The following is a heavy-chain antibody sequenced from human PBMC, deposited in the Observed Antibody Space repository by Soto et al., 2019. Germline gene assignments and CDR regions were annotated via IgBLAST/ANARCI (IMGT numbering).Heavy chain of an antibody. V-gene: IGHV4-59*01. J-gene: IGHJ4*02. CDR3: ASVTFGGVVLAH. D-gene: IGHD3-16*01. Sequence: SETLSLTCTVSAASLSKYYWSWIRQPPGKGLEWIGYIYFNGNTNYNPSLKKRVTISIDTSKKQISLNLTSVTDADTAVYYCASVTFGGVVLAHWGQGTLVTVSS. CDR1: AASLSKYY. CDR2: IYFNGNT.